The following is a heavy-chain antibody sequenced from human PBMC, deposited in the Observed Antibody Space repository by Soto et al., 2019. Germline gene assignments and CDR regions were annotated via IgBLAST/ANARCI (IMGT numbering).Heavy chain of an antibody. CDR3: ATGEDSDSSGHDY. Sequence: EVQLVESGGGLVQPGRSLRLSCAASGFTFDDYAMHWVRQAPGKGLEWVSGISWNSGSIGYVDSVKGRFTISRDNAKNSLYLQMNSLRAEDTALYYCATGEDSDSSGHDYWGQGTLVTVSS. CDR2: ISWNSGSI. CDR1: GFTFDDYA. J-gene: IGHJ4*02. D-gene: IGHD3-22*01. V-gene: IGHV3-9*01.